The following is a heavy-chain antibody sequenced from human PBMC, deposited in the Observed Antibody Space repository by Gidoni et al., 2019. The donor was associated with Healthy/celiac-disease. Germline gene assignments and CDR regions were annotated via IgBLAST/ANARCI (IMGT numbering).Heavy chain of an antibody. V-gene: IGHV1-46*01. Sequence: QVQLVQSGAEVKKPGASVKVSCKASGYTFTSYYMHWVRPAPGQGLEWMGIINPSGGSTSYAQKFQGRVTMTRDTSTSTVYMELSSLRSEDTAVYYCARGRDDYCSGGSCYSGYYYYGMDVWGQGTTVTVSS. CDR1: GYTFTSYY. D-gene: IGHD2-15*01. CDR2: INPSGGST. J-gene: IGHJ6*02. CDR3: ARGRDDYCSGGSCYSGYYYYGMDV.